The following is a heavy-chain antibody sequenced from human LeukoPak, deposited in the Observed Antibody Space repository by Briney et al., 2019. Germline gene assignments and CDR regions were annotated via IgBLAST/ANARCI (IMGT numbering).Heavy chain of an antibody. J-gene: IGHJ6*03. CDR1: GFTVGNNY. CDR2: IYSGGST. Sequence: GGSLRLSCAASGFTVGNNYMAWVRQVPGKGLEWVSFIYSGGSTYYADSVKGRFSISRDSSKNTMYLQMNSLRAEDTAVYYCATQNYYDKRYMDVWGKGTTVTISS. CDR3: ATQNYYDKRYMDV. D-gene: IGHD3-22*01. V-gene: IGHV3-66*01.